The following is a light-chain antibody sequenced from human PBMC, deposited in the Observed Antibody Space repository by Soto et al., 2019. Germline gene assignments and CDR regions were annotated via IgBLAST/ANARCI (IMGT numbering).Light chain of an antibody. CDR1: QDIGSS. CDR3: QQYNSDPRT. Sequence: DIPMTQSPSSLSASVGARVTITCRASQDIGSSLGWFQQRPGKAPKSLIYAAATLQSGVPSKFSGSGSGTHFTLTISSLQPEDFGTYYCQQYNSDPRTFGQGTKVEIK. CDR2: AAA. V-gene: IGKV1-16*02. J-gene: IGKJ1*01.